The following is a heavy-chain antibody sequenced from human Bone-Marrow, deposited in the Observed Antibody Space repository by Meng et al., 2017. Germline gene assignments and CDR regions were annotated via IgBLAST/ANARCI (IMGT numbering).Heavy chain of an antibody. CDR2: VNPNRGGT. J-gene: IGHJ4*02. CDR3: AGERGDSRGFDY. D-gene: IGHD3-22*01. V-gene: IGHV1-2*06. CDR1: GYTFTGYS. Sequence: ASVKVSCKTSGYTFTGYSLHWVRQAAGQGLEWMGRVNPNRGGTNYAQNLQGRVTVTSDTSINTVHMELYRLRSDDAAVYYCAGERGDSRGFDYWGQGTPVTVSS.